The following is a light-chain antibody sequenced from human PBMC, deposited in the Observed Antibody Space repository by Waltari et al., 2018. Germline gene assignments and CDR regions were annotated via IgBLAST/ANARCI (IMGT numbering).Light chain of an antibody. CDR3: QQYGSPPFT. V-gene: IGKV3-20*01. J-gene: IGKJ2*01. Sequence: EIVLTQSPGTLPLSPGDRATVSCRARQSVSSSYLGWYQQKLGQAPRLLIYGTSNRAFGIPDRFNGSGSGTDFSLTISRLEPEDFAVYYCQQYGSPPFTFGQGTKVEMK. CDR2: GTS. CDR1: QSVSSSY.